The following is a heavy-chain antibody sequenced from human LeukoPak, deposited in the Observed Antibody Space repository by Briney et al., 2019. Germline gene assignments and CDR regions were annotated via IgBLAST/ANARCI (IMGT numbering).Heavy chain of an antibody. CDR1: GFTFSSYA. J-gene: IGHJ4*02. D-gene: IGHD6-19*01. Sequence: GGSLRLSCAASGFTFSSYAMSWVRQAPGKGLEWVSAISGSGGYTFYADSVKGRFTISRDNSKNTLYVQMNSLRAEDTAVYYCAKDRPRSGWAFDSWGQGTLVTVSS. CDR2: ISGSGGYT. CDR3: AKDRPRSGWAFDS. V-gene: IGHV3-23*01.